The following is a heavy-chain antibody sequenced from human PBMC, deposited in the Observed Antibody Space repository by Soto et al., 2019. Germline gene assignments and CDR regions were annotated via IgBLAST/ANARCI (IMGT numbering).Heavy chain of an antibody. D-gene: IGHD3-10*01. Sequence: QVQLVESGGGVVQPGRSLRLSCAASGFTFSSYGMHWVRQAPGKGLEWVAVIWYDGSNKYYADSVKGRFTISRDNSKNTLYLQMNSLRAEDTAVYYCARDTAAGGSGSYSLYWGQGTLVTVSS. CDR2: IWYDGSNK. CDR1: GFTFSSYG. CDR3: ARDTAAGGSGSYSLY. J-gene: IGHJ4*02. V-gene: IGHV3-33*01.